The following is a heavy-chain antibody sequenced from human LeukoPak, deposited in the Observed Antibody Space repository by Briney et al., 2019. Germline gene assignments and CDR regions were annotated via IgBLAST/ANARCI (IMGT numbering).Heavy chain of an antibody. CDR1: GYTFTGYY. CDR2: INPNSGGT. CDR3: ARSGIAAAGIYYYMDV. D-gene: IGHD6-13*01. J-gene: IGHJ6*03. V-gene: IGHV1-2*02. Sequence: GASVKVSCKASGYTFTGYYMHWVRQAPGQGLEWMGWINPNSGGTNYAQKFQGRVTMTRNTSISTAYMELSSLRSEDTAVYYCARSGIAAAGIYYYMDVWGKGTTVTVSS.